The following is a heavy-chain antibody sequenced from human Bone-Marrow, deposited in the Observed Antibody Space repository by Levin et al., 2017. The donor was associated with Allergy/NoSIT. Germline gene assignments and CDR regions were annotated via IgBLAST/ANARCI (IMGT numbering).Heavy chain of an antibody. CDR2: IYYNGGT. D-gene: IGHD3-3*02. V-gene: IGHV4-61*01. J-gene: IGHJ4*02. Sequence: SQTLSLTCTVAGGSVSSGSYYWNWIRQPPGQGLEWIGYIYYNGGTKYNPSLKSRVTISADTSKNQFSLKLTSVTTADTAVYYCARMDQALDYWGQGTLVTVSS. CDR1: GGSVSSGSYY. CDR3: ARMDQALDY.